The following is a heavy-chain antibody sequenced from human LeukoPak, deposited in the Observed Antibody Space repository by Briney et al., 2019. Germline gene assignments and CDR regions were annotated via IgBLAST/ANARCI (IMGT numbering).Heavy chain of an antibody. V-gene: IGHV3-33*06. CDR3: AKDLSLGAIDY. CDR1: GFTFSSYG. J-gene: IGHJ4*02. D-gene: IGHD1-26*01. Sequence: PGRSLRLSCAASGFTFSSYGMHWVRQAPGKGLEWVAVIWCDGSNKYYADSVKGRFTISRDNSKNTLYLQMNSLRAEDTAVYYCAKDLSLGAIDYWGQGTLVTVSS. CDR2: IWCDGSNK.